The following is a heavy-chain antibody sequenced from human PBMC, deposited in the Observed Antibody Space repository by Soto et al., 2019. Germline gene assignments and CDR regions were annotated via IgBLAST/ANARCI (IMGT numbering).Heavy chain of an antibody. J-gene: IGHJ4*02. D-gene: IGHD5-18*01. CDR3: ARAYSYGNRAFDY. CDR2: IYHSGST. Sequence: SETLSLTCAVSGGSISSSNWWSWVRQPPGKGLEWIGEIYHSGSTNYNPSLKSRVTISVDKSKNQFSLKLSSVTAADTAVYYCARAYSYGNRAFDYWGQGTRVTVSS. CDR1: GGSISSSNW. V-gene: IGHV4-4*02.